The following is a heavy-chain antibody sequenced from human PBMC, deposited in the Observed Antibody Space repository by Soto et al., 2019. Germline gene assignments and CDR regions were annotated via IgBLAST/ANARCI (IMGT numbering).Heavy chain of an antibody. J-gene: IGHJ4*02. CDR2: IYYSGST. CDR3: ASDRERGYSYGYFDY. CDR1: GGSISSGGYY. Sequence: SETQSLTCTVSGGSISSGGYYWSRIRQHPGKGLEWIGYIYYSGSTYYNPSLKSRVTISVDASKNQFSLKLSSVTAADTAVYYCASDRERGYSYGYFDYWGQGTLVTVSS. V-gene: IGHV4-30-4*08. D-gene: IGHD5-18*01.